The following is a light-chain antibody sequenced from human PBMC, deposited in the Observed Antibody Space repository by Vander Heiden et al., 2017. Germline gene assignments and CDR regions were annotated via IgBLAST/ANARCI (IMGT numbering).Light chain of an antibody. Sequence: SYELTQPSSVSVAPGQTARITCSGDTFTKQYAYWYQHKPGQAPVLVIYKDSERPSGIPERFSGSSSGTTVTLTISGVQAEDEADYYCQSADSSGTYVVFGGGTKLTVL. J-gene: IGLJ2*01. CDR2: KDS. V-gene: IGLV3-25*03. CDR1: TFTKQY. CDR3: QSADSSGTYVV.